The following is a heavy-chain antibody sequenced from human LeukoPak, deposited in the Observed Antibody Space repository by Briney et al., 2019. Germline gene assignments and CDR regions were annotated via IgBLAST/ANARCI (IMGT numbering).Heavy chain of an antibody. CDR3: ARDLWFGEYYYYGMDV. J-gene: IGHJ6*04. Sequence: KPSETLSLTCTVSGVSISSYYWSWIRQPPGKGLEWLGYIYYSGSTNYNPSLKSRVTISVDTSKNQFSLKLSSVTAADTAVYYCARDLWFGEYYYYGMDVWGKGTTVTVSS. CDR1: GVSISSYY. CDR2: IYYSGST. V-gene: IGHV4-59*01. D-gene: IGHD3-10*01.